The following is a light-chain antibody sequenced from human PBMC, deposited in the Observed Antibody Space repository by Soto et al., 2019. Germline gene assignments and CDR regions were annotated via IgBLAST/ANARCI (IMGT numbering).Light chain of an antibody. V-gene: IGKV1-27*01. CDR3: QEYNIAPLT. J-gene: IGKJ4*01. CDR1: QDIRND. CDR2: GAS. Sequence: DIQMTQSPSSLSASVGDRVTISCRASQDIRNDLAWYQQKPGKVPRLLISGASTLQSGVPSRIGGSGSGTDFTLTISSLQPEDVATYYCQEYNIAPLTFGGGTKVEIK.